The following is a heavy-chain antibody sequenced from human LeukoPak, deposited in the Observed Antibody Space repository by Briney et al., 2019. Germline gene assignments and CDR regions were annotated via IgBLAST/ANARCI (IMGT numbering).Heavy chain of an antibody. CDR1: GGSISSSSYY. D-gene: IGHD4-17*01. CDR3: ARVKYVDYGDPYFDY. CDR2: IYYSGST. J-gene: IGHJ4*02. V-gene: IGHV4-39*07. Sequence: SETLSLTCTVSGGSISSSSYYWGWIRQPPGKGLEWIGSIYYSGSTYYNPSLKSRVTISVDTSKNQFSLKLSSVTAADTAVYYCARVKYVDYGDPYFDYWGQGTLVTVSS.